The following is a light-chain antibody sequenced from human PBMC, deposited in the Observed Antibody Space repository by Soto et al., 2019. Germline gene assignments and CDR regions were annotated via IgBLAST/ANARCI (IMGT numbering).Light chain of an antibody. V-gene: IGKV3-11*01. CDR1: QSVSNY. Sequence: EIVLTQSPATLSLSPGERATLSCRASQSVSNYLGWYQQKPGQAPRLLIYDASNRATGIPARFSGSGSGTDFTLTISSLEPEDFAVYYRQHRGTFGQGTRLEIK. CDR2: DAS. J-gene: IGKJ5*01. CDR3: QHRGT.